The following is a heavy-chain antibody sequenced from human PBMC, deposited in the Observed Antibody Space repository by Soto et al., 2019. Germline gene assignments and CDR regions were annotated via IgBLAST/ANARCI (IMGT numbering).Heavy chain of an antibody. V-gene: IGHV1-8*02. D-gene: IGHD2-2*01. CDR1: GYTFNDYE. CDR2: MNPNSGET. CDR3: ARIAMPARPRWYNWCDP. Sequence: ASVKVSCKTSGYTFNDYEINWVRRAPGQGLEWIGWMNPNSGETGYAQRFQGRVTMTTSSSLSTAYLELSSLTSDDTAVYYCARIAMPARPRWYNWCDPWGQGTLVTVSS. J-gene: IGHJ5*02.